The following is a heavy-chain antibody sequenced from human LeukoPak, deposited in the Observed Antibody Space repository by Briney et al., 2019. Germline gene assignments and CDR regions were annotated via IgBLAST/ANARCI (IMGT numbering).Heavy chain of an antibody. CDR2: ISGSGSST. CDR3: AKQSLLLRGPLLIYYFDF. V-gene: IGHV3-23*01. Sequence: GGSLRLSCAASGFPFSSYAMSWVRQAPGKGLEWVSAISGSGSSTYSADSVKGRFTISRDNAKNSLYLQMNSLRAEDTAIYYCAKQSLLLRGPLLIYYFDFWGQGTLVTVSS. J-gene: IGHJ4*02. D-gene: IGHD3-10*01. CDR1: GFPFSSYA.